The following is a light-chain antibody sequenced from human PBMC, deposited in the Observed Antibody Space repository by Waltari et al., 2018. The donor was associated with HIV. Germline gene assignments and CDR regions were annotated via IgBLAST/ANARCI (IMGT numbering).Light chain of an antibody. CDR2: DFT. V-gene: IGLV2-11*01. CDR3: CSYAGGYTLV. J-gene: IGLJ2*01. CDR1: SSYVGRYDY. Sequence: QSTLTQPRSVSGSPGPSVTISCTGTSSYVGRYDYVSWYQQHPGKAPKLIIYDFTTRPSGVPDRFSGSKSGNTASLTISGLQAGDESDFYCCSYAGGYTLVFGGGTKLTVL.